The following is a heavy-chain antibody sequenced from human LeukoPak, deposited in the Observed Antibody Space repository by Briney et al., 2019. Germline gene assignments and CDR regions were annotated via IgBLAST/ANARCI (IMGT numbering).Heavy chain of an antibody. CDR3: AKGPRQQLVTRFDN. Sequence: PGGSLRLSCAASGFTFSSYVMSWVRQAPGKGLEWVSIISGSGGSTYYADSVKGRFTISRDNSKNTLYLQMSSLRADDTAVYYCAKGPRQQLVTRFDNWGQGTLVTVSS. J-gene: IGHJ4*02. CDR1: GFTFSSYV. D-gene: IGHD6-13*01. V-gene: IGHV3-23*01. CDR2: ISGSGGST.